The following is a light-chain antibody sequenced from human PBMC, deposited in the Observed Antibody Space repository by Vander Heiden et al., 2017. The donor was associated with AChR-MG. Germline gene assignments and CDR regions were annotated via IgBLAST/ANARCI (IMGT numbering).Light chain of an antibody. Sequence: QSVLPQPPSASGTPGQRVTISCSGSSSNIGTNTVNWYQHLPGTAPKLLIFSNNERPSGVPDRFSGSKSGTSASLAISGLQSEDESDYYCAAWDDSLNGAVYGGGTKLTVL. CDR3: AAWDDSLNGAV. J-gene: IGLJ3*02. CDR2: SNN. CDR1: SSNIGTNT. V-gene: IGLV1-44*01.